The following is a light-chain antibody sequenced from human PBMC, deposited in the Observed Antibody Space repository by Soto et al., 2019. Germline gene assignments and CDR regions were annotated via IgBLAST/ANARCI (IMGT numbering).Light chain of an antibody. CDR2: GAS. J-gene: IGKJ1*01. CDR3: RQYIRAVT. Sequence: EVVLTQAAGSMPLSPGQRATLSCRASQSVDTTFFDWYQKKPGQAPRLLIYGASKRATGIPDRFSGIGSGTAFPLIICRLEPKGFAAYYCRQYIRAVTFGQGTKVEIK. CDR1: QSVDTTF. V-gene: IGKV3-20*01.